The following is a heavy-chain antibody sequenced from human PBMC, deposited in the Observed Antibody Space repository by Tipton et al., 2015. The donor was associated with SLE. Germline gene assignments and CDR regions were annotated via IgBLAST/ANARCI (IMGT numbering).Heavy chain of an antibody. CDR2: IYYSGST. J-gene: IGHJ3*02. V-gene: IGHV4-59*01. Sequence: TLSLTCTVSGGSISSYYWSWIRQPPGKGLEWIGYIYYSGSTNYNPSLKSRVTISVDTSKNQFSLKLSSVTAADTAVYYCARAPTSYFGVGNDAFDIWGQGTMVTVSS. CDR3: ARAPTSYFGVGNDAFDI. CDR1: GGSISSYY. D-gene: IGHD3-3*01.